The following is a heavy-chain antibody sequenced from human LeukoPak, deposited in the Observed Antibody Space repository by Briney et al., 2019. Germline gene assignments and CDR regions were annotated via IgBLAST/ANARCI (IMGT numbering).Heavy chain of an antibody. CDR3: TTDRAGDAFDI. CDR1: GFIFSIYA. CDR2: IKSKTDGGTT. J-gene: IGHJ3*02. Sequence: GGSLRLSCAASGFIFSIYAMHWVRQAPGKGLEWVGRIKSKTDGGTTDYAAPVKGRFTISRDDSKNTLYLQMNSLKTEDTAVYYCTTDRAGDAFDIWGQGTMVTVSS. V-gene: IGHV3-15*01.